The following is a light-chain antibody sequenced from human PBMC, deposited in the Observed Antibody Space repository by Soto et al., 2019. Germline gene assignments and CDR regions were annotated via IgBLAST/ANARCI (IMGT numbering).Light chain of an antibody. V-gene: IGKV3D-7*01. Sequence: PGGLVTLSCRASQSVSSSYLTWYQQKPGQAPRLLIYGASTRATGIPARFSGSGSGTDFTLTISSLQPEDFAVYYCQQDYNLPWTFGQGTKVDI. CDR1: QSVSSSY. CDR3: QQDYNLPWT. J-gene: IGKJ1*01. CDR2: GAS.